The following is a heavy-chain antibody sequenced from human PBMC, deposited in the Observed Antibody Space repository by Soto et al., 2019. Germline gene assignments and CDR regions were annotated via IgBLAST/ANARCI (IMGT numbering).Heavy chain of an antibody. CDR1: GYIFTAYS. CDR3: AREENCSDGICYSAYFQR. D-gene: IGHD2-15*01. V-gene: IGHV1-46*01. CDR2: VNPSGGST. Sequence: QVQLVQSGAEVKKPGASVKVSCKASGYIFTAYSMHWVRQAPGQGLEWMVVVNPSGGSTNYAQKFQGRITMTRDTSTSTVYMVLSSLTSEDTAVYYCAREENCSDGICYSAYFQRWGQGTLVTVSS. J-gene: IGHJ1*01.